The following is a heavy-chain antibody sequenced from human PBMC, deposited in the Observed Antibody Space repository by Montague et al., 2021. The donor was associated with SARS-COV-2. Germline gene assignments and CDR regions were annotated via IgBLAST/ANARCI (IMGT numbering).Heavy chain of an antibody. V-gene: IGHV3-30*04. CDR3: ARDNYDYVWGSYRYIY. CDR2: ISYDGSNK. J-gene: IGHJ4*02. Sequence: SRSISCAASGFTFSSYAMHWVRQAPGKGLEWVAVISYDGSNKYYADSVKGRFTISRDNPKNTLYLQMNSLRAEDTAVYYCARDNYDYVWGSYRYIYWGQGTLVTVSS. D-gene: IGHD3-16*02. CDR1: GFTFSSYA.